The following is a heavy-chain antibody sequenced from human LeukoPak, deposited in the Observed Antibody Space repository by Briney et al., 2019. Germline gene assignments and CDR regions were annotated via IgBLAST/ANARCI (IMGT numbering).Heavy chain of an antibody. D-gene: IGHD2-2*01. CDR2: ISGSGGST. CDR1: GFTFSSYA. Sequence: GGSLRLSCAASGFTFSSYAMSWVRQAPGKGLEWVSAISGSGGSTYYADSVKGRFTISRDNSKNTLYLQMNSLRAEDTAVYYCAKGRPVVVPAAMCWFDPWGQGTLVTVSS. CDR3: AKGRPVVVPAAMCWFDP. J-gene: IGHJ5*02. V-gene: IGHV3-23*01.